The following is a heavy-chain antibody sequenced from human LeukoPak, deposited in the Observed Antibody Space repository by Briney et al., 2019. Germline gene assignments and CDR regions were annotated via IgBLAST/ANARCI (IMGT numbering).Heavy chain of an antibody. Sequence: GGSLRLSCAASGFTFTNYWMFWVRQAPGKGLVWVSGINPDGSTTTYADSVKGRFTISRENAKSTLYLHMNILRVEDTAVYYCARGRYGDYHWGQGILITVSS. D-gene: IGHD4-17*01. CDR1: GFTFTNYW. CDR2: INPDGSTT. CDR3: ARGRYGDYH. J-gene: IGHJ4*02. V-gene: IGHV3-74*01.